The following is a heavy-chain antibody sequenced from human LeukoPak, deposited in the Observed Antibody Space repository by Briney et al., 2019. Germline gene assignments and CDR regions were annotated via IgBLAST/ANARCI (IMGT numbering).Heavy chain of an antibody. V-gene: IGHV1-69*13. D-gene: IGHD3-10*01. J-gene: IGHJ4*02. CDR3: ARDRNYGSGSYTSPFDY. CDR2: VIPIFGTA. Sequence: SVKVSCKASGGTFSSYAISWVRQAPGQGLEWMGGVIPIFGTANYAQKFQGRVTITADESTSTAYMELSSLRSEDTAVYYCARDRNYGSGSYTSPFDYWGQGTLVTVSS. CDR1: GGTFSSYA.